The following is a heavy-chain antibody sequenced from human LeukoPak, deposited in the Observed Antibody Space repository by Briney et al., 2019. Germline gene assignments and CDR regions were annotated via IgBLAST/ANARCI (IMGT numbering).Heavy chain of an antibody. D-gene: IGHD6-13*01. CDR2: IYYSGST. CDR3: ARAGWYSSSWPNAFDI. J-gene: IGHJ3*02. CDR1: GGSISSYY. V-gene: IGHV4-59*01. Sequence: SSETLSPTCTVSGGSISSYYWSWIRQPPGKGLEWIGYIYYSGSTNYNPSLKSRVTISVDTSKNQFSLKLSSVTAADTAVYYCARAGWYSSSWPNAFDIWGQGTMVTVSS.